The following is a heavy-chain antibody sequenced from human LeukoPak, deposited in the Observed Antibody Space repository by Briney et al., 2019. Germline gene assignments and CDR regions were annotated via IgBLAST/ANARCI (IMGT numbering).Heavy chain of an antibody. D-gene: IGHD5-18*01. V-gene: IGHV3-30*02. CDR2: IRYDGSNK. J-gene: IGHJ4*02. CDR1: GFTFSSYG. CDR3: ARVEGYSYGE. Sequence: GGSLRLSCAASGFTFSSYGMHWVRQAPGKGLEWVAFIRYDGSNKYYADSVKGRFTISRDNSKNTLYLQMNSLRAEDTAVYYCARVEGYSYGEWGQGTLVTVSS.